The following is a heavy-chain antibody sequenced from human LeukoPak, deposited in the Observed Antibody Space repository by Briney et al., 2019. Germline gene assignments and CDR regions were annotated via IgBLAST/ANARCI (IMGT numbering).Heavy chain of an antibody. V-gene: IGHV4-34*01. CDR1: GGSFSGYY. CDR2: INHSGST. CDR3: ARAGRIDY. Sequence: SETLSLTCAVYGGSFSGYYWSWIRQPPGKGLEWIGEINHSGSTYYNPSLKSRVTISVDRSKNQFSLKLSSVTAADTAVYYCARAGRIDYWGQGTLVTVSS. J-gene: IGHJ4*02.